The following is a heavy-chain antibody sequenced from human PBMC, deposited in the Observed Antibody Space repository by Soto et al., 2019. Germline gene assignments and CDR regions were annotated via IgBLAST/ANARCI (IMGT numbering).Heavy chain of an antibody. J-gene: IGHJ4*02. CDR2: IYYSGST. V-gene: IGHV4-39*01. CDR1: GGSISSDSYY. CDR3: ARQRGYCSGGSCPCDY. Sequence: SETLSLTCTVSGGSISSDSYYWGWIRQPPGKGLEWIGSIYYSGSTYYNPSLKSRVTISVDTSKNQFSLKLSSVTAADTAVYYCARQRGYCSGGSCPCDYWGQGTLVTVSS. D-gene: IGHD2-15*01.